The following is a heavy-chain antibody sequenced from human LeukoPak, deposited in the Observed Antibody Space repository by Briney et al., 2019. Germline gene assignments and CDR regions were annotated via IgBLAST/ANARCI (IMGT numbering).Heavy chain of an antibody. CDR1: GYTFTGYY. J-gene: IGHJ4*02. CDR2: INPNSGGT. CDR3: ARDGNRRTTYYYGSGSDY. V-gene: IGHV1-2*02. Sequence: ASVKVSYKASGYTFTGYYMHWVRQAPGQGLEWMGWINPNSGGTKYAQKFQGRVTMTTDTSTSTSYMELRSLRSDDTAVYYCARDGNRRTTYYYGSGSDYWGQGTLVTVSS. D-gene: IGHD3-10*01.